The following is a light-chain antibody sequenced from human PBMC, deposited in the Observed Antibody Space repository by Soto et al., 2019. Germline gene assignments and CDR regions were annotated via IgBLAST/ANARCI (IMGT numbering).Light chain of an antibody. Sequence: EIVMTQSPATLSASPGDRATLSCRASQSVSSNLAWYQHKPGQTPKLLISVASTRATAIPARFSGSGSGTEFTLTISSLQSEDFAVYYCQQYNVWPLTFGGGTKVEFK. V-gene: IGKV3-15*01. CDR3: QQYNVWPLT. J-gene: IGKJ4*01. CDR1: QSVSSN. CDR2: VAS.